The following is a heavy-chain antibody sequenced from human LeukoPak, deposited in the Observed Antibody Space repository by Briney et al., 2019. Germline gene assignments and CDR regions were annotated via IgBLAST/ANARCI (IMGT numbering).Heavy chain of an antibody. J-gene: IGHJ4*02. V-gene: IGHV3-15*01. CDR3: TTGPYDYGSGTYYH. CDR1: GFTFSSYW. CDR2: IKSKTDGGTT. Sequence: PGGSLRLSCAASGFTFSSYWMSWVRQAPGKGLEWVGRIKSKTDGGTTDYAAPVKGRFTISRDDSKNTLYVQMNSLKTEDTAVYYCTTGPYDYGSGTYYHWGQGTLVTVSS. D-gene: IGHD3-10*01.